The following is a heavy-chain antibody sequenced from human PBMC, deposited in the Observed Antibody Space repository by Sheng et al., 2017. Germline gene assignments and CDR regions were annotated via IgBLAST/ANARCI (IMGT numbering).Heavy chain of an antibody. CDR2: ISYSWST. D-gene: IGHD1-26*01. CDR1: GGSINSHY. CDR3: ARSGTRDPALFDY. Sequence: QVLLQESGPRLVKPSGALSLICTVSGGSINSHYWNWIRQPPGKGPEWIGFISYSWSTHHNPSLENRVTISLDTSRNQFSLKVTSVTAADTAVYFVARSGTRDPALFDYWGQGTLVTVSS. J-gene: IGHJ4*02. V-gene: IGHV4-59*11.